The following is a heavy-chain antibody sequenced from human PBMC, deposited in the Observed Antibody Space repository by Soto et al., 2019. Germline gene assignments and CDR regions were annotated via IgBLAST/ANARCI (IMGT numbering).Heavy chain of an antibody. CDR2: IYHSGST. CDR3: ARDAPTIAAAGRGLYNWFDP. D-gene: IGHD6-13*01. J-gene: IGHJ5*02. CDR1: GGSIISSNW. Sequence: SETLSLTCAFSGGSIISSNWWGWVRQPPGKGLEWIGEIYHSGSTNYNPSLKSRVTISVDKSKNQFSLKLSSVTAADTAVYYCARDAPTIAAAGRGLYNWFDPWGQGTLVTV. V-gene: IGHV4-4*02.